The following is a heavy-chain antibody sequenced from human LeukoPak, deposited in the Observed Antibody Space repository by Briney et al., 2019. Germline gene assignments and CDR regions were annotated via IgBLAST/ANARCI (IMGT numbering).Heavy chain of an antibody. V-gene: IGHV4-39*01. CDR3: GHSGIYYLFDY. J-gene: IGHJ4*02. D-gene: IGHD1-26*01. CDR1: GGSISSNSFY. CDR2: IYYSGST. Sequence: SETLSLTCIVSGGSISSNSFYWGWIRQPPGKGLEWIGSIYYSGSTYYNPSLKSRVTISVDTSKNQFSLRLRSVTATGTAVYYRGHSGIYYLFDYWGQGSLVTVSS.